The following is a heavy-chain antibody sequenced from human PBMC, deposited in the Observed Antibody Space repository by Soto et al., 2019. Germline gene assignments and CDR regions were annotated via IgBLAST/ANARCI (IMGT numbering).Heavy chain of an antibody. CDR2: ISGSGGST. CDR1: GFTFSSYA. J-gene: IGHJ4*02. D-gene: IGHD1-26*01. V-gene: IGHV3-23*01. Sequence: EVQLLESGGGLVQPGGSLRLSCAASGFTFSSYAMSWVRQAPGKGLEWVSAISGSGGSTYYADSVKGRFTISRDNSKNTLYLQMNSLRAEDTAVYYCAKDPPDGWELLDHNFDYWGQGTLVTVSS. CDR3: AKDPPDGWELLDHNFDY.